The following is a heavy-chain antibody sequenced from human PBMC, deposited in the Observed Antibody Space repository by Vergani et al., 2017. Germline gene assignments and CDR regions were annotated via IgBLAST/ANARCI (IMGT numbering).Heavy chain of an antibody. J-gene: IGHJ1*01. CDR2: IYYSGST. Sequence: QLQLQESGPGLVKPSETLSLTCTVSGGSISSSSYYWTWIRQHLGRGLEWIGYIYYSGSTYYSPSLKSRVTISLDTSKNQFSLKLTSVTAADTAVYYCARVWFGTVAGTLGWVKYFQHWGQGTLVTVSS. V-gene: IGHV4-31*03. CDR3: ARVWFGTVAGTLGWVKYFQH. D-gene: IGHD6-19*01. CDR1: GGSISSSSYY.